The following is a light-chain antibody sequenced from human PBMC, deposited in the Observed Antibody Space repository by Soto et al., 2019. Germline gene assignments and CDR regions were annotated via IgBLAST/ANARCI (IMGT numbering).Light chain of an antibody. CDR3: QYCDTRWP. Sequence: DTRMTQSPSTLSASVGDTVTITCRASRNIERWLAWYQHKPGKPPKLLILNASTLGSGVPSRFSGSGSGTEFTLTISSLQPDAFATYYCQYCDTRWPFGQGTKVEVK. V-gene: IGKV1-5*01. CDR2: NAS. CDR1: RNIERW. J-gene: IGKJ1*01.